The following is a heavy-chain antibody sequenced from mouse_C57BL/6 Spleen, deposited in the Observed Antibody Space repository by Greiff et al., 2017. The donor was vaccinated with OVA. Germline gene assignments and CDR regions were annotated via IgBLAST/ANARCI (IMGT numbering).Heavy chain of an antibody. J-gene: IGHJ3*01. CDR2: ISPRDGST. CDR1: GYTFTSYD. V-gene: IGHV1-85*01. CDR3: ARSQTAQAPWFAY. Sequence: QVQLQQSGPELVKPGASVKLSCKASGYTFTSYDINWVKQRPGQGLEWIGWISPRDGSTKYNEKFKGKATLTVDTSSSTAYMELHSLTSEDSAVYFWARSQTAQAPWFAYWGQGTLVTVSA. D-gene: IGHD3-2*02.